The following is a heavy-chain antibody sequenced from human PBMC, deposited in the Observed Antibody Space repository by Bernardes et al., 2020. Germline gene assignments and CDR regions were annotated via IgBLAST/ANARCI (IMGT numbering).Heavy chain of an antibody. J-gene: IGHJ4*02. Sequence: SVKVSCKASGGTFRNYAISWVRQAPGQGLEWMGGIIPIFGTANYAQKFQGRVTITADESTSTAYMELSSLRSEDTAVYYCASRGYSYGYSFDYWGQGTLVTGSS. CDR2: IIPIFGTA. V-gene: IGHV1-69*13. CDR1: GGTFRNYA. CDR3: ASRGYSYGYSFDY. D-gene: IGHD5-18*01.